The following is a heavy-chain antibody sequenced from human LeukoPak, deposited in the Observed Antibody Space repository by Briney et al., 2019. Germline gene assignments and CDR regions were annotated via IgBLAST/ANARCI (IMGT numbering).Heavy chain of an antibody. V-gene: IGHV3-30-3*01. D-gene: IGHD4-23*01. CDR3: ARAVVGTPDY. CDR2: ISYDGSNE. CDR1: GFTFSSYT. Sequence: GGSLRLSCAASGFTFSSYTMHWVRQAPGKGLEWVAFISYDGSNEYYADSMKGRFTISRDNSKNTLYLQMNSLRAEDTAVYYCARAVVGTPDYWGQGTLVTVSS. J-gene: IGHJ4*02.